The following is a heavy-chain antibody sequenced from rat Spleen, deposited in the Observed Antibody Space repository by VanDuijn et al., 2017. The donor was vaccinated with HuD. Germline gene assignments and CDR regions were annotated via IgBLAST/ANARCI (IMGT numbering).Heavy chain of an antibody. CDR1: GFSLTSNS. V-gene: IGHV2-1*01. D-gene: IGHD1-2*01. Sequence: QVQLKESGPGLVQPSQTLSLTCTVSGFSLTSNSVNWVRQPPGKGLEWMGAIWSGGRSDYNSALKSRLSISRDTSKSQIYLKRNSLQTEDTATYFCARADVAGLSTDGIWGQGIMVTVSS. J-gene: IGHJ2*01. CDR2: IWSGGRS. CDR3: ARADVAGLSTDGI.